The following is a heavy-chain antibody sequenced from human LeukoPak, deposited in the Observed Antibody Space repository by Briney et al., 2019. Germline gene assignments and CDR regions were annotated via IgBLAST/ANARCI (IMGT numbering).Heavy chain of an antibody. CDR3: ARESRMIAFDI. D-gene: IGHD2-2*01. V-gene: IGHV4-4*07. CDR2: VYSSGNSGTT. CDR1: GDSIIGFY. J-gene: IGHJ3*02. Sequence: SETLSLTCTVSGDSIIGFYWSWIRQPAGKGLEWIGRVYSSGNSGTTNYNPSLQSRVTVSLDTSKNQVSLKLTSVTAADTAVYFCARESRMIAFDIWGQGTMVTVSS.